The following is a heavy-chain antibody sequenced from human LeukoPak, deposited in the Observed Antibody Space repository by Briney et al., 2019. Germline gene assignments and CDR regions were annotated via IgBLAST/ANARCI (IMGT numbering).Heavy chain of an antibody. Sequence: GGSLRLSCAASGFTFGGHWMTWFRQSPGKGLEWVANIKADGNEKNYVDSVKGRFTISRGNAQTSLFLQLNSLRAEDTAVYYCARGASVEPYGQGTLVTVSS. CDR3: ARGASVEP. CDR1: GFTFGGHW. CDR2: IKADGNEK. J-gene: IGHJ5*02. V-gene: IGHV3-7*01.